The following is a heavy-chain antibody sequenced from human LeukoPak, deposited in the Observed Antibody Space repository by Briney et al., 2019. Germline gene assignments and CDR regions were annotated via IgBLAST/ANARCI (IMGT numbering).Heavy chain of an antibody. V-gene: IGHV1-46*01. Sequence: ASVKVSCKASGYIFTNYYMHWVRQVPGQGLEWMGIINPSGGSTSYAQKFQGRVTMTRDTSTSTVYMELSSLRSEDTAVYYCARTYYYDSSGYNFDYWGQGTLVTVSS. CDR3: ARTYYYDSSGYNFDY. J-gene: IGHJ4*02. D-gene: IGHD3-22*01. CDR1: GYIFTNYY. CDR2: INPSGGST.